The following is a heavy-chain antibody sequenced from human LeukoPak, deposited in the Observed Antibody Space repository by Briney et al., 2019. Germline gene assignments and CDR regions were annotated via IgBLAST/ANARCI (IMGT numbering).Heavy chain of an antibody. CDR2: ISGSGGGT. Sequence: PGGSLRLSCAASGFTFSSYAMSWVRQAPGKGLEWVSAISGSGGGTYYADSVKGRFTISRDNSKNTLYLQMNSLRAEDTAVYYCAKGGVYRSAFDYWGQGTLVTVSS. CDR1: GFTFSSYA. J-gene: IGHJ4*02. V-gene: IGHV3-23*01. CDR3: AKGGVYRSAFDY. D-gene: IGHD1-26*01.